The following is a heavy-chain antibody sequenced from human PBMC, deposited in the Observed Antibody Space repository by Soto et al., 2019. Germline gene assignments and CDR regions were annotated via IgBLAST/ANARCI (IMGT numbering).Heavy chain of an antibody. CDR3: TREEHIVVVTAIPAEYFQH. Sequence: QVQLVESGGGVVQPGRSLRLSCAASGFTFSTYGLHWVRQAPGKGLEWVAHLSYDGSYENYADSVKGRFTISRDNSKNTLYLQMNSLRAEDTAIYYCTREEHIVVVTAIPAEYFQHWGQGTLVTVSS. CDR2: LSYDGSYE. J-gene: IGHJ1*01. D-gene: IGHD2-21*02. V-gene: IGHV3-30*03. CDR1: GFTFSTYG.